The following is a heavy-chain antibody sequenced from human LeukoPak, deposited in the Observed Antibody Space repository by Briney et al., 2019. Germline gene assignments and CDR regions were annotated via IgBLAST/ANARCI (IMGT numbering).Heavy chain of an antibody. J-gene: IGHJ4*02. Sequence: GGSLRLSCSASGFTVSSNYMSWVRQAPGKGLEWVSVIYSGGTTYYADSVKGRFTISRDNTKNTLYLQMNSLRDEDTAVYYRTRGRAYNYGYFDYWGQGTLVTVSS. V-gene: IGHV3-53*01. CDR3: TRGRAYNYGYFDY. CDR2: IYSGGTT. CDR1: GFTVSSNY. D-gene: IGHD5-18*01.